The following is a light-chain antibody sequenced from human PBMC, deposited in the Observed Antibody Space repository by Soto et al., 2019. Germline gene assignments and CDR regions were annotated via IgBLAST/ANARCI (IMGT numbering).Light chain of an antibody. J-gene: IGLJ2*01. CDR3: GADHGSGGNFVWV. CDR1: STYSNYK. Sequence: QSVLTQPPSASASLGASVTLTCTLSSTYSNYKVDWYQQRPGKGPRFVMRVGTGGIVGSKGDGIPARFSVSGSGLNRYLTIRNIHEEDESVYHCGADHGSGGNFVWVFGGGTKLTVL. CDR2: VGTGGIVG. V-gene: IGLV9-49*03.